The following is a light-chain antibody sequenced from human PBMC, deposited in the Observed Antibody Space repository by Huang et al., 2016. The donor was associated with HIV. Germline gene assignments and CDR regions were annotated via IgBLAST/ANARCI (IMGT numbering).Light chain of an antibody. J-gene: IGKJ2*01. Sequence: DIQMTQSPSSLSASVGDRVTITCQASQDIMKFLNWYQQKPGKAPKVLIYGASDLRSGVPAGFSGSGSGTDFTFTITSLQPEDIATYYCQQYYSLPYTCGQGTKLEI. CDR2: GAS. V-gene: IGKV1-33*01. CDR1: QDIMKF. CDR3: QQYYSLPYT.